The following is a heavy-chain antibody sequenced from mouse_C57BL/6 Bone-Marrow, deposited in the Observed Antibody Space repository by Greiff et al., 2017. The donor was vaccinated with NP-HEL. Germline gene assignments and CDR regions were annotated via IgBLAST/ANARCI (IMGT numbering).Heavy chain of an antibody. V-gene: IGHV5-9*01. J-gene: IGHJ1*03. D-gene: IGHD1-1*01. Sequence: EVQGVESGGGLVKPGGSLKLSCAASGFTFSSYTMSWVRQTPEKRLEWVATISGGGGNTYYPDSVKGRFTISRDNATNTLDLQMSSLRSEDTALEYCARRRDGSSYWYYCVWGTGTTVTVSS. CDR3: ARRRDGSSYWYYCV. CDR1: GFTFSSYT. CDR2: ISGGGGNT.